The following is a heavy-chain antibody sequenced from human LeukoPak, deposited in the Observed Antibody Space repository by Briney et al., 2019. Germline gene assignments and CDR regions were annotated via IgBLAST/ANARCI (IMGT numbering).Heavy chain of an antibody. Sequence: GESLKISCKVSGYSFTSYCIGWVRQMPGKRLEWMGIIYPGDSGPTYSPSCQGQVTISVDKSINTAYLQWSSLQASDTAMYYCGMSGDRVPLQDDVFDVWGQGTMVTVST. CDR1: GYSFTSYC. V-gene: IGHV5-51*01. J-gene: IGHJ3*01. CDR3: GMSGDRVPLQDDVFDV. CDR2: IYPGDSGP. D-gene: IGHD1-26*01.